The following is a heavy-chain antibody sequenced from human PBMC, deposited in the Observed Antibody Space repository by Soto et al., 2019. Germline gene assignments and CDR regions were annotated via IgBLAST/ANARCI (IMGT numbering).Heavy chain of an antibody. Sequence: GGSLRLSCAASGFTFSSYGMHWVRQAPGKGLVWVSFISYSGSNNSYAHSVKGRFTISRDNSKNTLYLQMNSLRAEDTAVYYCSKDAIAAAGASVFGWYFDLWGRGTLVTVSS. V-gene: IGHV3-30*18. CDR1: GFTFSSYG. CDR3: SKDAIAAAGASVFGWYFDL. D-gene: IGHD6-13*01. CDR2: ISYSGSNN. J-gene: IGHJ2*01.